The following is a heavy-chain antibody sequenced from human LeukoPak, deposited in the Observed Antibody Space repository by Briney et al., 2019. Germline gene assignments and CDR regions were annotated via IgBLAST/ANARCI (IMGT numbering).Heavy chain of an antibody. CDR2: IFWDDNK. V-gene: IGHV2-5*02. J-gene: IGHJ4*02. CDR3: AHSAEITTIFAFDY. CDR1: GFSFSTSGGG. D-gene: IGHD5-24*01. Sequence: SGPTLVKPTQTLTLTCTFSGFSFSTSGGGVGWIRQPPGKALEWLALIFWDDNKRYSPSLKSRLTITKDTYKKQVVLTMTNMDPVDTATYYCAHSAEITTIFAFDYWGQGSLVTVSS.